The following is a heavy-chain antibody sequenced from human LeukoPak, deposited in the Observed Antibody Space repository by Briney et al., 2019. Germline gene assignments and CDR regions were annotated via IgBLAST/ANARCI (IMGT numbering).Heavy chain of an antibody. CDR1: GFTFSSYG. J-gene: IGHJ4*02. CDR3: ASSAFDY. CDR2: ISYDGSNK. Sequence: GSLRLSCAASGFTFSSYGMHWVRQAPGKGLEWVAVISYDGSNKYYADSVKGRFTISRDNSKNTLYLQMNSLRAEDTAVYYCASSAFDYWGQGTLVTVSS. V-gene: IGHV3-30*03.